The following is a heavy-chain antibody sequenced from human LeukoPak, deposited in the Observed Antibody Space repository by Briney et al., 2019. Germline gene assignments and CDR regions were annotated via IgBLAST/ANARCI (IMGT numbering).Heavy chain of an antibody. D-gene: IGHD3-10*01. CDR2: IYYSGST. V-gene: IGHV4-59*08. Sequence: SETLSLTCTVSGGSISSYYWSWIRQPPGKGLEWIGYIYYSGSTNYNPSLKSRVTISVDTSKNQFSLKLSSVTAADTAVYYCARHGKWFGELPGAFDIWGQGTMVTVSS. CDR3: ARHGKWFGELPGAFDI. J-gene: IGHJ3*02. CDR1: GGSISSYY.